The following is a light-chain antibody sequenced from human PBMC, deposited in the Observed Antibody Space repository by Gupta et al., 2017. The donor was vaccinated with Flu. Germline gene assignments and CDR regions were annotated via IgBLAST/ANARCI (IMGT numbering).Light chain of an antibody. CDR3: SSYTITRTLV. V-gene: IGLV2-14*03. CDR2: DVS. J-gene: IGLJ2*01. CDR1: SSDVGFYND. Sequence: SITISCTGTSSDVGFYNDVSWYQHHPGKVPKLISYDVSNRPSGVSDRFSGSKSGNTASLTLSGLQTEDEADYYCSSYTITRTLVFGGGTKLTVL.